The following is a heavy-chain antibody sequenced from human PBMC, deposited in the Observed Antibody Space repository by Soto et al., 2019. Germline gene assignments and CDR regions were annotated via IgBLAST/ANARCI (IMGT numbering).Heavy chain of an antibody. D-gene: IGHD3-10*01. V-gene: IGHV4-59*01. CDR2: IYYRGST. J-gene: IGHJ4*02. CDR3: ARYPIITMVRGVIETDY. CDR1: GGSISSYY. Sequence: QVQLQESGPGLVKPSETLSLTCTVSGGSISSYYWSWIRQPPGKGLEWIGYIYYRGSTNYNPSLKSRVSISVDTSKNQFSLKLSSVTAADTAVYYCARYPIITMVRGVIETDYWGQGTLVTVSS.